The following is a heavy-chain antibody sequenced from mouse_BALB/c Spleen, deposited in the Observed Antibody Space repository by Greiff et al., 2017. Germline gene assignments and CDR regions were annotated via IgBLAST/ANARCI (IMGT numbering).Heavy chain of an antibody. CDR2: IAPGSGST. J-gene: IGHJ2*01. D-gene: IGHD2-12*01. V-gene: IGHV1S41*01. Sequence: DLVKPGASVKLSCKASGYTFTSYWINWIKQRPGQGLEWIGRIAPGSGSTYYNEMFKGKATLTVDTSSSTAYIQLSSLSSEDSAVYFCARYLFDYWGQGTTLTVSS. CDR1: GYTFTSYW. CDR3: ARYLFDY.